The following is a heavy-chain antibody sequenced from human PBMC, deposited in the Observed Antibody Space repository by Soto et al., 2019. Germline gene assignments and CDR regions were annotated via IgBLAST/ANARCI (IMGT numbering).Heavy chain of an antibody. D-gene: IGHD2-15*01. CDR1: GGNFSSYA. J-gene: IGHJ3*02. V-gene: IGHV1-69*01. CDR2: IIPIFGTA. Sequence: QVQLVQSGAEVKKPGSSVKVSCMASGGNFSSYAISWVRQAPGQGLEWMGGIIPIFGTANYAQKFQGRVTITADESTSTAYMELSSLRSEDTAVYYCARDPGYCSGGSCYSDAFDIWGQGTMVTVSS. CDR3: ARDPGYCSGGSCYSDAFDI.